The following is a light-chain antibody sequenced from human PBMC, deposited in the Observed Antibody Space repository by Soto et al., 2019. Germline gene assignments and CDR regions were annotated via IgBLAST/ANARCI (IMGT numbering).Light chain of an antibody. Sequence: QAVVTQPPSASGTPGQRVTISCSGSSSNIGSNTVNWYQQLPGTAPKLLIYSNSQRPSGVPDRFSGSKSGTSASLAISGLQSEDEADYYCAAWDDSLNGYVVFGGGTKVTVL. J-gene: IGLJ2*01. CDR1: SSNIGSNT. CDR3: AAWDDSLNGYVV. CDR2: SNS. V-gene: IGLV1-44*01.